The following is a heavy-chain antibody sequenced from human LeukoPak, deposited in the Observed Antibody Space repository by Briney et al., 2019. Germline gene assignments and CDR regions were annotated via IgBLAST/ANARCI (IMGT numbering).Heavy chain of an antibody. CDR1: GFSFSSYG. Sequence: GGSLRLSCAASGFSFSSYGMAWVRQAPGQGLEWVAVISVSATATNYAASVKGRFTISRDDSKNTLYLQMNSLRVEDTAAYYCVKEGGFRIPFDYWGQGTLVTVSS. V-gene: IGHV3-23*01. D-gene: IGHD2-15*01. CDR3: VKEGGFRIPFDY. CDR2: ISVSATAT. J-gene: IGHJ4*02.